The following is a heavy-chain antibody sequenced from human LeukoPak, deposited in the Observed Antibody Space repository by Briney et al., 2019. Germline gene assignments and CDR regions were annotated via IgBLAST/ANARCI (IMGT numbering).Heavy chain of an antibody. CDR2: INPNSGGT. V-gene: IGHV1-2*02. CDR1: GYTFTGYY. CDR3: AREEDSSGYWVY. D-gene: IGHD3-22*01. Sequence: ASVKVSCKASGYTFTGYYMHRVRQAPGQGLEWMGWINPNSGGTNYAQKFQGRVTMTRDTSISTAYMELSRLRSDDTAVYYCAREEDSSGYWVYWGQGTLVTVSS. J-gene: IGHJ4*02.